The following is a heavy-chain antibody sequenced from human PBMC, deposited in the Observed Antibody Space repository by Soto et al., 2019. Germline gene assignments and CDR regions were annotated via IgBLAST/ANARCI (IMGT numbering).Heavy chain of an antibody. CDR1: GFTLGGRS. V-gene: IGHV3-74*01. J-gene: IGHJ6*04. CDR2: IDNAGTDS. D-gene: IGHD3-10*01. Sequence: EVQLVESGGGLVQHGGCLRLSCADSGFTLGGRSMHWVRQAPGKGLVWVSGIDNAGTDSTYADSVKGRFTSSRDNAKNMLYLQMNSLRVEDTAVYYCARGWFGPDVWGKGTTVTVSS. CDR3: ARGWFGPDV.